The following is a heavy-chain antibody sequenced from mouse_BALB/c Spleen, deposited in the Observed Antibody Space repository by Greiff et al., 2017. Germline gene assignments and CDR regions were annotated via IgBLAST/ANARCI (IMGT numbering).Heavy chain of an antibody. D-gene: IGHD1-1*01. Sequence: EVQLVESGGGSVKPGGSLKLSCAASGFTFSSYAMSWVRQTPEKRLEWVASISSGGSTYYPDSVKGRFTISRDNARNILYLQMSSLRSEDTAMYYCARDYYGSSSYAMDYWGQGTSVTVSS. V-gene: IGHV5-6-5*01. J-gene: IGHJ4*01. CDR3: ARDYYGSSSYAMDY. CDR2: ISSGGST. CDR1: GFTFSSYA.